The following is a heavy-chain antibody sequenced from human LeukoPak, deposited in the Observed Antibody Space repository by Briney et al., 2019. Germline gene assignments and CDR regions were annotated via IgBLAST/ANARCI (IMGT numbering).Heavy chain of an antibody. CDR1: GCSFSIYA. D-gene: IGHD3-10*01. CDR2: IIPIRGIA. Sequence: SVNVCCKSAGCSFSIYAISWLRQAPGQGLELMGRIIPIRGIANYAQKFQGRVKITADKSTSTAYMALSSLRSEDTAVYSCASRITMVRGADPYYYSYYGMDVWGQGTTVTVYS. J-gene: IGHJ6*02. V-gene: IGHV1-69*04. CDR3: ASRITMVRGADPYYYSYYGMDV.